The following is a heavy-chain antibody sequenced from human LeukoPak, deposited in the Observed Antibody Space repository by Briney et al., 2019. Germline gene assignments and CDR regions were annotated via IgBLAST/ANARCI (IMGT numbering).Heavy chain of an antibody. CDR1: GFTFNNYA. CDR2: TAGSGISK. J-gene: IGHJ4*02. Sequence: GGSLRLSCAASGFTFNNYAMSGVRQAPGRGLEWASSTAGSGISKDYADSVKGRFTISRDNGKNSLFLQMNSLRVEDTAVYYCARGGRPEYWGQGTLVTVSS. V-gene: IGHV3-23*01. CDR3: ARGGRPEY.